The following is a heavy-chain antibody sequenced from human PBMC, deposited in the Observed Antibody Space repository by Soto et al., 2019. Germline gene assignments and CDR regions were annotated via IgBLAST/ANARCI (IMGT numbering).Heavy chain of an antibody. V-gene: IGHV3-33*01. CDR3: ARAPASLGAFDI. CDR2: IWYDGSNK. Sequence: GGSLRLSCAASGFTFSSYGMHWVRQAPGKGLEWVAVIWYDGSNKYYADSVKGRFTISRDNSKNTLYLQMNSLRAEDTAVYYCARAPASLGAFDIWGQGTMVTVSS. J-gene: IGHJ3*02. D-gene: IGHD2-2*01. CDR1: GFTFSSYG.